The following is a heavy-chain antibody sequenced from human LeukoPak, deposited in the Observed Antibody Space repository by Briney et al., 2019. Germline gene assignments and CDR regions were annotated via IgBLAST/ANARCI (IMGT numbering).Heavy chain of an antibody. CDR1: GGSISSYY. CDR3: VRHSYFGVVIGWIDYYYGMDV. J-gene: IGHJ6*02. CDR2: IYYSGST. Sequence: SETLSLTCTVSGGSISSYYWSWIRQPPGKGLEWIGYIYYSGSTNYNPSLKSRVTISVDTSKNQFSLQLSSVTAADTAVYYCVRHSYFGVVIGWIDYYYGMDVWGQGTTVTVSS. D-gene: IGHD3-3*01. V-gene: IGHV4-59*08.